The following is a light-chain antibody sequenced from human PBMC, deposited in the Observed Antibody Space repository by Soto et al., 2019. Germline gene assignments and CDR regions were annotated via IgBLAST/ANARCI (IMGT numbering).Light chain of an antibody. J-gene: IGLJ1*01. CDR2: QGN. CDR1: KLGDKY. Sequence: SYELTQPHSVSVSPGQTATITCSGDKLGDKYANWYQKKPGQSPVLVAYQGNKRPSGIPERFSGSNSGNTATLTISGAQAMDEADYYCQAWDSGTYVFGPGTKLTVL. V-gene: IGLV3-1*01. CDR3: QAWDSGTYV.